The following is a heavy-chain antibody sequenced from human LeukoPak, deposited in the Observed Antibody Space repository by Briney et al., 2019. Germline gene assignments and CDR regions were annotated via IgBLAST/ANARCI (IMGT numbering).Heavy chain of an antibody. CDR1: GFTFSSYG. V-gene: IGHV3-30*02. CDR2: IRHDGSNK. CDR3: AKATARYYFDY. D-gene: IGHD6-6*01. Sequence: PGGSLRLSCAASGFTFSSYGMHWVRQAPGKGLEWVAFIRHDGSNKYYADSVKGRFTISRDNSKNTLYLQMNSLRAEDTAVYYCAKATARYYFDYWGQGTLVTVSS. J-gene: IGHJ4*02.